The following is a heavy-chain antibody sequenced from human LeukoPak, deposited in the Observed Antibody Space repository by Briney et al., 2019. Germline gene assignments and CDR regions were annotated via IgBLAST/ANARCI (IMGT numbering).Heavy chain of an antibody. Sequence: GGSLRLSCAASGFTFSTYWMSWVRQAPGKGPEWVANINLDGRGKYYVDSVEGRFTISRDNAKNSLYLHMNSLRAEDTAVYYCARDATVIDYYYYYHGMDVWGQGTTVTVSS. V-gene: IGHV3-7*01. CDR1: GFTFSTYW. D-gene: IGHD2-21*01. CDR3: ARDATVIDYYYYYHGMDV. J-gene: IGHJ6*02. CDR2: INLDGRGK.